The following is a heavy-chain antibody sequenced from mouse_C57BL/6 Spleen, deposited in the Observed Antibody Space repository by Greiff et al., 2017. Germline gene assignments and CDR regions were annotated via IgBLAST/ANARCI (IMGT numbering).Heavy chain of an antibody. CDR2: IDPETGGT. Sequence: QVQLQQSGAELVRPGASVTLSCKASGYTFTDYEMHWVKQTPVHGLEWIGAIDPETGGTAYNQKFKGKAILTADKSSSTAYMELRSLTSEDSAVYYCTIGFHDYWYFDVWGTGTTVTVSS. V-gene: IGHV1-15*01. J-gene: IGHJ1*03. CDR1: GYTFTDYE. D-gene: IGHD2-2*01. CDR3: TIGFHDYWYFDV.